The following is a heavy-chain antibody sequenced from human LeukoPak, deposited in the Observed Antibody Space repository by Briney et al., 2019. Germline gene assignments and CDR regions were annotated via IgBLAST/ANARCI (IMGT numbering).Heavy chain of an antibody. Sequence: SETLSLTCTVSGGSISSGDYYWSWIRQPPGKGLEWIGYIYYSGSTYYNPSLKSRVTISVDTSKNQFSLKLSSVTAADTAVYYCARDLQQLVQVLFDYWGQGTLVTVSS. V-gene: IGHV4-30-4*08. D-gene: IGHD6-13*01. CDR1: GGSISSGDYY. CDR2: IYYSGST. CDR3: ARDLQQLVQVLFDY. J-gene: IGHJ4*02.